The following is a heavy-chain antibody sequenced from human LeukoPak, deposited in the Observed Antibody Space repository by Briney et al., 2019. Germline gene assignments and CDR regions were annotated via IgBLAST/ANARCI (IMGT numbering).Heavy chain of an antibody. D-gene: IGHD3-9*01. CDR2: INPNSGGT. J-gene: IGHJ5*02. CDR1: GYTFTGYY. Sequence: ASVKVSCKASGYTFTGYYMHWVRQAPGQGLEWMGLINPNSGGTNYAQKFQGRVTMTRDTSISTAYMELSRLRSDDTAVYYCARMYYDILTGPGNNWFDPWGQGTLVTVSS. CDR3: ARMYYDILTGPGNNWFDP. V-gene: IGHV1-2*02.